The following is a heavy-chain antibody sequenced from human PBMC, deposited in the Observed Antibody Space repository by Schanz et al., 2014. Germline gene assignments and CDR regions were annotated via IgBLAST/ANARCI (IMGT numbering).Heavy chain of an antibody. CDR2: IHSTGGTT. D-gene: IGHD3-10*01. CDR3: ARDWSPGSKNAFDI. CDR1: EYTFTRHY. Sequence: QVQLVQSGAEVKKPGASVKVSCKASEYTFTRHYMHWVRQAPGQGLEWMGIIHSTGGTTSHAQKFQGRVTMTRDTSTSTVYMELSSLRLDDTAIYYCARDWSPGSKNAFDIWGPGTMVTFSS. V-gene: IGHV1-46*01. J-gene: IGHJ3*02.